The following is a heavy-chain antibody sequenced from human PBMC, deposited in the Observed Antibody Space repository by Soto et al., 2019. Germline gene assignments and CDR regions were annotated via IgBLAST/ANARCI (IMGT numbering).Heavy chain of an antibody. CDR2: ISAYNGNT. CDR3: ARGRNYYGSGRITNFDY. CDR1: GYTFTSYG. J-gene: IGHJ4*02. D-gene: IGHD3-10*01. V-gene: IGHV1-18*01. Sequence: ASVKVSCKASGYTFTSYGISWVRQAPGQGLEWMGWISAYNGNTNYAQKLQGRVTMTTDTSTSTAYMELRSLRSDDTAVYYCARGRNYYGSGRITNFDYWGQGTLVTVSS.